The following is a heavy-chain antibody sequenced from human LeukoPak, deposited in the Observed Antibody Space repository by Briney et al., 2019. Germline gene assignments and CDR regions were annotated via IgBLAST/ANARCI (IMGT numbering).Heavy chain of an antibody. CDR3: AKDLEQWLAPGDFDY. Sequence: GGSLRFSCAASGITFNSYAMSWVRQAPGKGLEWVSAISGSGGSAYYADSVKGRFTISRDNSKNTLYLQMNSLRAEDTAVYYCAKDLEQWLAPGDFDYWGQGTLVTVSS. CDR2: ISGSGGSA. V-gene: IGHV3-23*01. CDR1: GITFNSYA. D-gene: IGHD6-19*01. J-gene: IGHJ4*02.